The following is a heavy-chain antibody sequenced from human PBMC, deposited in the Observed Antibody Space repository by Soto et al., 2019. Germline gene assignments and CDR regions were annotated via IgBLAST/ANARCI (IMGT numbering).Heavy chain of an antibody. CDR2: ISHDGSYK. J-gene: IGHJ3*02. Sequence: GGSLRLSCAAPGFSFTTYVMHWVRQAPGKGLEWVAVISHDGSYKYYGDAVKGRFTISRDTSKNAVYLEMNSLRPEDTAVYYCAKGLLAIVGTTLPRDAFNIWGQGTMVTVSS. CDR1: GFSFTTYV. D-gene: IGHD1-26*01. CDR3: AKGLLAIVGTTLPRDAFNI. V-gene: IGHV3-30*18.